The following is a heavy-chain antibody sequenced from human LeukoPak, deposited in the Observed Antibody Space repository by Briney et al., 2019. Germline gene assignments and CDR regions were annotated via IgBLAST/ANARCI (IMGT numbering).Heavy chain of an antibody. CDR3: ASLRTTTVSFDY. V-gene: IGHV4-31*03. D-gene: IGHD4-17*01. J-gene: IGHJ4*02. CDR2: IYYSGST. CDR1: GGSISSGGYY. Sequence: PSQTLSLTCTVSGGSISSGGYYWSWIRQHPGKGLEWIGYIYYSGSTYYNPSLKSRVTISVDTSKNQFSLKLSSVTAADTAVYYCASLRTTTVSFDYWGQGTLVTVSS.